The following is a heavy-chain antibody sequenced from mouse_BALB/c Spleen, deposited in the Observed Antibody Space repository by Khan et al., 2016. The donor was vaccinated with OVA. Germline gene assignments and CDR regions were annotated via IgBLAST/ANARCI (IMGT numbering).Heavy chain of an antibody. CDR2: INPGSGDT. V-gene: IGHV1-54*01. CDR3: ARGGYGSLAY. Sequence: QVQLQQSGAELVRPGTSVKVSCKASGYAFNNYMIEWVKPRPGQGLEWIGVINPGSGDTKYNEKIKGKATLTADKSSKTAYMQLSSLTSEDSAVYCCARGGYGSLAYWGQGTLVTVSA. CDR1: GYAFNNYM. D-gene: IGHD1-1*02. J-gene: IGHJ3*01.